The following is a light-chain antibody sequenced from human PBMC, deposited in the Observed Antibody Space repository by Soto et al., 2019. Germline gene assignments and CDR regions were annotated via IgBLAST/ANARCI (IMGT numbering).Light chain of an antibody. CDR2: DAS. CDR3: QQYNTYAWT. V-gene: IGKV3-20*01. J-gene: IGKJ1*01. CDR1: QSVSSNY. Sequence: ELVLTQSPGTLSLSPGERATLSCRASQSVSSNYLAWYQQKPGQAPRLLMYDASSRATGIPDRFSGSGSGTEFTLTISSLQPDDFATYYCQQYNTYAWTFGQGTKVDIK.